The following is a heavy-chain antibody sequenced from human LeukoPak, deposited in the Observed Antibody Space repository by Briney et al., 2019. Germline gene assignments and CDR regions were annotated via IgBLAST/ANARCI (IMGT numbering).Heavy chain of an antibody. J-gene: IGHJ4*02. CDR2: IYPGDSDT. CDR3: AMPTYYYGSGSHGGGFDS. Sequence: GESLKISCKGSGYSFTSYWIGWVRQMPGKGLEWMGIIYPGDSDTRYSPSFQGQVTISADKSISTAYLQWSSLKASDTAMYYCAMPTYYYGSGSHGGGFDSWGQGTLVTVSS. CDR1: GYSFTSYW. V-gene: IGHV5-51*01. D-gene: IGHD3-10*01.